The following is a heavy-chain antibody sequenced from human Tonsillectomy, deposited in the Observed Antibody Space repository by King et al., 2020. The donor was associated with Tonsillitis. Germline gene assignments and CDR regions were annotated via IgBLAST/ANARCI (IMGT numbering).Heavy chain of an antibody. V-gene: IGHV3-49*03. D-gene: IGHD3-9*01. CDR1: GFIFGDYA. CDR2: IRGKAYGETT. CDR3: TRLTAYYYDS. J-gene: IGHJ4*02. Sequence: VQLVESGGGLVQPGRSLRLSCTASGFIFGDYAMGWFRQAPGKGLEYVGFIRGKAYGETTEYAASVKGRVTISRDDSKIIAYLQMNSLQTEDTAVYYCTRLTAYYYDSWGQGTLVTVSS.